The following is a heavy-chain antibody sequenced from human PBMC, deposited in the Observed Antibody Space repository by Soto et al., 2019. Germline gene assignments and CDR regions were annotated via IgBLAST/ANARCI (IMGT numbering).Heavy chain of an antibody. CDR2: INHSGST. Sequence: SETLSLTCAVYGGSFSGYYWSWIRQPPGKGLEWIGEINHSGSTNYNPSLKSRVTISVDTSKNQFSLKLSPVTAADTAVYYCARYLNYGDEMTAFDIWGQGTMVTVSS. J-gene: IGHJ3*02. D-gene: IGHD4-17*01. V-gene: IGHV4-34*01. CDR1: GGSFSGYY. CDR3: ARYLNYGDEMTAFDI.